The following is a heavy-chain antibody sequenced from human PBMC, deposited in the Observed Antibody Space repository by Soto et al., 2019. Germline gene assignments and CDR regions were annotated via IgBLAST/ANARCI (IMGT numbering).Heavy chain of an antibody. Sequence: EVQLLESGGGLVQPGGSLRLSCAGSGFTFSSYDMSWVRQAPGKGLEWVSAVSESGRSTYYVDSVKGRFTISRDNSKNALSLQMNSLRAEDTAVYYCAKDRRGVMDVWGQGTTVTVSS. J-gene: IGHJ6*01. V-gene: IGHV3-23*01. CDR2: VSESGRST. D-gene: IGHD3-10*01. CDR1: GFTFSSYD. CDR3: AKDRRGVMDV.